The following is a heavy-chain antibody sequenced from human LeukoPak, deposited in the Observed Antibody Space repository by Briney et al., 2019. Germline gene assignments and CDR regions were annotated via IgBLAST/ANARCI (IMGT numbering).Heavy chain of an antibody. Sequence: SETLSLTCAVSGGSISSYYWSWIRQPPGKGLEWIGYIYYSGSTNYNPSLKSRVTISVDTPKNQFSLKLSSVTAADTAVYYCARGSTIRGYYYYMDVWGKGTTVTVSS. CDR2: IYYSGST. J-gene: IGHJ6*03. D-gene: IGHD2-2*01. CDR1: GGSISSYY. V-gene: IGHV4-59*01. CDR3: ARGSTIRGYYYYMDV.